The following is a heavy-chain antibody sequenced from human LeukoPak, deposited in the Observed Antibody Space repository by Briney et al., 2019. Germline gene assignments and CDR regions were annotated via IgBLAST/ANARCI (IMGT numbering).Heavy chain of an antibody. V-gene: IGHV1-2*02. CDR3: ARGGGYSYRYYFDY. J-gene: IGHJ4*02. CDR2: INPNSGGT. Sequence: ASVKVSCKTSEYTFTGYYMHWVRQAPGQGLEWMGWINPNSGGTNYAQKFQGRVTMSRDTSISTAYMELSSLRSDDTAVYYCARGGGYSYRYYFDYWGQGTLVTVSS. CDR1: EYTFTGYY. D-gene: IGHD5-18*01.